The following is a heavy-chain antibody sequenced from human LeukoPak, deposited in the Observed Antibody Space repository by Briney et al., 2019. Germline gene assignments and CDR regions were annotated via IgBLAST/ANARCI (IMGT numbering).Heavy chain of an antibody. V-gene: IGHV3-74*03. CDR1: GFTFSAYW. Sequence: GGSLRLSCAASGFTFSAYWMQWVRQAPGKGPVWVSRIHKDGKNTKYADSVEGRFTISRDNGRNTLYLQMNSLRVEDTGVYYCVREASGSDNYYSDFWGQGTPVTVSS. CDR3: VREASGSDNYYSDF. D-gene: IGHD3-10*01. J-gene: IGHJ4*02. CDR2: IHKDGKNT.